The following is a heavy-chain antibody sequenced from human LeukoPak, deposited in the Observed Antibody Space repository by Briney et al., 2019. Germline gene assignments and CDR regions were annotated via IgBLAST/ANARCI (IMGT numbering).Heavy chain of an antibody. J-gene: IGHJ4*02. CDR3: ARARYCSSMSCHGFDY. CDR2: ISSSGSTI. CDR1: GFTFSDYY. V-gene: IGHV3-11*01. D-gene: IGHD2-2*01. Sequence: GGSLRLSCAASGFTFSDYYMSWIRQAPGKGLEWVSYISSSGSTIYYADSVKGRFTISRDNAKNSLYLQMSSLRAEDTAFYYCARARYCSSMSCHGFDYWGRGALVTVSS.